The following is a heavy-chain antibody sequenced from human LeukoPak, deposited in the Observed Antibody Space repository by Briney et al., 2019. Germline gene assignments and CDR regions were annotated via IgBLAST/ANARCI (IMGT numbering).Heavy chain of an antibody. V-gene: IGHV3-30*04. CDR2: ISYDGSNK. CDR3: ASGWRVVLYGY. CDR1: GFTFSSYA. D-gene: IGHD6-19*01. Sequence: GSLRLSCAASGFTFSSYAMHWVRQAPGKGLGWVAVISYDGSNKYYADSVKGRFTISRDNSKNTLYLQMNSLRAEDTAVYYCASGWRVVLYGYWGQGTLVTVSS. J-gene: IGHJ4*02.